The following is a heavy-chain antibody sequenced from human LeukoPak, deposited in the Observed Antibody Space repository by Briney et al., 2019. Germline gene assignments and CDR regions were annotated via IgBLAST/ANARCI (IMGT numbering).Heavy chain of an antibody. CDR1: GFTFSSYA. Sequence: GGSLRLSCAASGFTFSSYAMHWVRQAPGKGLEWVAVISYDGSNKYYADPVKGRFTISRDNSKNTLYLQMNSLRAEDTAVYYCARTIAAAGTMALGAFDIWGQGTMVTVSS. CDR3: ARTIAAAGTMALGAFDI. D-gene: IGHD6-13*01. CDR2: ISYDGSNK. V-gene: IGHV3-30*01. J-gene: IGHJ3*02.